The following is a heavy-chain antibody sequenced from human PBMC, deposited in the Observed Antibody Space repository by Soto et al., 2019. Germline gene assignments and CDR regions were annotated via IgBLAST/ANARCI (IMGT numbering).Heavy chain of an antibody. CDR2: IYPGDSDT. J-gene: IGHJ5*02. CDR3: ARLGPYGSESYSFRYNRFDP. V-gene: IGHV5-51*01. D-gene: IGHD3-10*01. Sequence: GESLKISCKGSGYSFTSYWIGWVRQMPGKGLEWMGIIYPGDSDTRYSPSFQGQVTISADKSISTAYLQWSSLRGEDTAMYYCARLGPYGSESYSFRYNRFDPWGQGTQVTVSS. CDR1: GYSFTSYW.